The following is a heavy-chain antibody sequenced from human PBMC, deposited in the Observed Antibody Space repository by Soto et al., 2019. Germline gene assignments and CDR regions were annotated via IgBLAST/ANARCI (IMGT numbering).Heavy chain of an antibody. CDR3: AGIGEDVYYGMDV. J-gene: IGHJ6*02. D-gene: IGHD2-21*01. Sequence: SETLSLTCSVSGGSMRSYYWNWLRQPAGKGLEWIGRIYSRGDTNYNPSVKSRVTMSVDTSKNEFSLRLNSATAADTAVYYCAGIGEDVYYGMDVWGQGTTVTVSS. CDR2: IYSRGDT. V-gene: IGHV4-4*07. CDR1: GGSMRSYY.